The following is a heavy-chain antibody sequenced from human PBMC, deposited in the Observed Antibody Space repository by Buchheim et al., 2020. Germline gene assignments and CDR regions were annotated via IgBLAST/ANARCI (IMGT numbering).Heavy chain of an antibody. Sequence: QVQLQESGPGLVKPSQTLSLTCTVSGGSISSGDYYWSWIRQPPGKGLEWIGYIYYSGSTYYNPSLKRRVTISVDTSKNQFSLKLSSVTAADTAVYYCARFRGYYYDSSGYPMRYYFDYWGQGTL. CDR2: IYYSGST. CDR1: GGSISSGDYY. V-gene: IGHV4-30-4*01. CDR3: ARFRGYYYDSSGYPMRYYFDY. J-gene: IGHJ4*02. D-gene: IGHD3-22*01.